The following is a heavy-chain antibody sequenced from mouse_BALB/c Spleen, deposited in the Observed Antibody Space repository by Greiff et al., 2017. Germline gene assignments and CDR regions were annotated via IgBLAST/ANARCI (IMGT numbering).Heavy chain of an antibody. CDR3: ARWTGAY. V-gene: IGHV1S81*02. Sequence: VQLQQPGAELVKPGASVKLSCKASGYTFTSYWMHWVKQRPGQGLEWIGEINPSNGRTNYNEKFKSKATLTVDKSSSTAYMQLSSLTSEDSAVYYCARWTGAYWGQGTLVTVSA. J-gene: IGHJ3*01. CDR1: GYTFTSYW. CDR2: INPSNGRT. D-gene: IGHD3-3*01.